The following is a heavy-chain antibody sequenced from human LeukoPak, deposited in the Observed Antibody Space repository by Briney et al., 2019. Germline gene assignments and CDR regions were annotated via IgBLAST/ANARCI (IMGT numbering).Heavy chain of an antibody. CDR1: GFTFSSYG. CDR3: AKDHGYSSSWYDY. J-gene: IGHJ4*02. V-gene: IGHV3-30*18. CDR2: ISYDGSNK. D-gene: IGHD6-13*01. Sequence: GGSLRLSCAASGFTFSSYGMHWVRQAPGKGLEWVAIISYDGSNKYYADSVKGRFTISRDNSKNTLYLQMNSLRAEDTAVYYCAKDHGYSSSWYDYWGQGTLVTVSS.